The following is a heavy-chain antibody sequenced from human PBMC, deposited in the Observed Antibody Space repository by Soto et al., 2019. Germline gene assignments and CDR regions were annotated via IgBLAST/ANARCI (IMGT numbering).Heavy chain of an antibody. V-gene: IGHV3-23*01. CDR1: GFTFNNFA. CDR2: ISSDGDLR. CDR3: AKVRQRFLDILTGATNFDS. J-gene: IGHJ4*02. Sequence: EVHLLGSGGDLVKPGGSLRLSCEVSGFTFNNFAMSWVRQSPGKGLEWVSTISSDGDLRHYAESVKGRFTISRDNSKSSLFLQMNSLRAEDTSLYFCAKVRQRFLDILTGATNFDSWGQGTLFTVSS. D-gene: IGHD3-9*01.